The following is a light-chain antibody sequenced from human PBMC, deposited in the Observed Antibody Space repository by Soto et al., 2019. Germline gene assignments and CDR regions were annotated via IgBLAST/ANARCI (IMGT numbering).Light chain of an antibody. CDR2: KAS. Sequence: TQSPATLSASVGDRVTITCRASQSISSWLAWYQQKPGKAPKLLIYKASTLQSGVPSRFSGSGSGTEFTLAISSLQPDDFATYYCQQYNDNWTFGQGTKVEIK. CDR3: QQYNDNWT. CDR1: QSISSW. J-gene: IGKJ1*01. V-gene: IGKV1-5*03.